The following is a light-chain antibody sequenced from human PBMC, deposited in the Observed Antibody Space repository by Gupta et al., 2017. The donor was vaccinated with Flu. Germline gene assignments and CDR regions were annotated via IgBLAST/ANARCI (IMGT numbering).Light chain of an antibody. Sequence: PSSPSASVGDRVTITCRASQSITTYLNWYQEKPGKAPKLLIYAASSVQTGVPSRFSGSGSGTDFTLTISSLQPEDSATYYCQQSYSAPYAFGQGTKLEIK. J-gene: IGKJ2*01. CDR1: QSITTY. CDR2: AAS. CDR3: QQSYSAPYA. V-gene: IGKV1-39*01.